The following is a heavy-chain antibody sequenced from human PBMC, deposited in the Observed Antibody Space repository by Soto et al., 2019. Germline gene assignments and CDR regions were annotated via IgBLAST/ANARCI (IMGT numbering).Heavy chain of an antibody. J-gene: IGHJ6*02. CDR2: MNPNSGNT. V-gene: IGHV1-8*02. Sequence: ASVKISCKASGYTFTDSHIHWVRQASGQGLEWLGCMNPNSGNTGYAQNFQGRVTMARNTSISTAYMELSSLRSEDTAVYYCARGRKVLRFLESLSSAHYYGIDVWGQGTTVTVS. CDR1: GYTFTDSH. CDR3: ARGRKVLRFLESLSSAHYYGIDV. D-gene: IGHD3-3*01.